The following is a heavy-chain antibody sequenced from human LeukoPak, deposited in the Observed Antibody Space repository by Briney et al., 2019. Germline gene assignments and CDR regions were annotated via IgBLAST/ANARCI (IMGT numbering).Heavy chain of an antibody. Sequence: GGSLRLSCRDSGFTFNIYAMNWVRQAPGKGLEWVSLISVGGGDTYYADSVRGRFTISRDDSKNTLYLEMNSLRVEDTAVYYCAKDYDSTGLYDRPFEYWGQGTLVTVSS. CDR3: AKDYDSTGLYDRPFEY. V-gene: IGHV3-23*01. J-gene: IGHJ4*02. CDR2: ISVGGGDT. CDR1: GFTFNIYA. D-gene: IGHD3-22*01.